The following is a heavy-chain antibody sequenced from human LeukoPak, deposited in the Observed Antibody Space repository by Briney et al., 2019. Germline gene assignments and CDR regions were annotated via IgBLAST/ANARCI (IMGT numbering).Heavy chain of an antibody. CDR2: IWYDGSNK. J-gene: IGHJ6*02. CDR1: GFTVSSNY. V-gene: IGHV3-30-3*01. CDR3: ARDAYNWNYRFYYYYGMDV. Sequence: GGSLRLSCAASGFTVSSNYMSWVRQAPGKGLEWVAVIWYDGSNKYYADSVKGRFTISRDNSKNTLYLQMNSLRAEDTAVYYCARDAYNWNYRFYYYYGMDVWGQGTTVTVSS. D-gene: IGHD1-7*01.